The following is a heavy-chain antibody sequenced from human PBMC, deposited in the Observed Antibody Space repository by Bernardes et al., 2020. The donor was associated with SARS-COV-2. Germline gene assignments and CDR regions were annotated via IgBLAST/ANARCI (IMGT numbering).Heavy chain of an antibody. CDR2: IYYSGST. V-gene: IGHV4-59*01. Sequence: SESLSLTCTVSGGSISSYYWIWIRQPPGKGLEWIGYIYYSGSTNYNPSLKSRVTISVDTSKNQFSLKLSSVTAADTAVYYCARERGWFGELLFDSDYYYGMDVWGQGTTVTVSS. CDR3: ARERGWFGELLFDSDYYYGMDV. D-gene: IGHD3-10*01. CDR1: GGSISSYY. J-gene: IGHJ6*02.